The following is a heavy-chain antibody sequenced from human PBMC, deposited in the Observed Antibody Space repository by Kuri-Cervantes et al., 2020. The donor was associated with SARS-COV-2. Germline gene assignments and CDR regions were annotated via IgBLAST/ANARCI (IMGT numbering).Heavy chain of an antibody. CDR3: ARVLEGIVAAGSHYYYYMDV. D-gene: IGHD6-13*01. J-gene: IGHJ6*03. CDR2: IYYSGST. V-gene: IGHV4-61*08. Sequence: SETLSLTCTVSGGSISSGDYYWSWIRQPPGKGLEWIGYIYYSGSTNYNPSLKSRVTMSVDTSKNHFSLRLSSVTAADTAVYYCARVLEGIVAAGSHYYYYMDVWGKGTTVTVSS. CDR1: GGSISSGDYY.